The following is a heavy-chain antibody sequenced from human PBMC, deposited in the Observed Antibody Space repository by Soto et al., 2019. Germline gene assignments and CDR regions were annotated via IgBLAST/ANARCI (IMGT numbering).Heavy chain of an antibody. V-gene: IGHV3-66*01. CDR2: IYSGGSA. J-gene: IGHJ6*02. CDR3: ARDGRFAHVVPVIYYYGMDV. CDR1: GFTVSSNY. D-gene: IGHD2-2*01. Sequence: GGSLRLSCAASGFTVSSNYMTWVRQAPGKGLEWVSVIYSGGSAYYADSVKGRFTISRDNSENTLYLQIHSLRAEDTAVYYCARDGRFAHVVPVIYYYGMDVWGQGTTVTVSS.